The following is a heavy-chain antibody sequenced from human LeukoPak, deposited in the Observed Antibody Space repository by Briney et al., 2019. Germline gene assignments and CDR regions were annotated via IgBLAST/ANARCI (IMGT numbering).Heavy chain of an antibody. V-gene: IGHV4-59*08. CDR1: GGFLSSYY. CDR2: IYYSGST. D-gene: IGHD5-18*01. CDR3: ARGTYSYALFFDF. J-gene: IGHJ4*02. Sequence: PSETLSLTCTLSGGFLSSYYWSWIRQPPGKGLEWIGYIYYSGSTNYNPSLKSRVTISVDTSKNQFSLKLSSVTAADTAVYYCARGTYSYALFFDFWGQGTLVTVSS.